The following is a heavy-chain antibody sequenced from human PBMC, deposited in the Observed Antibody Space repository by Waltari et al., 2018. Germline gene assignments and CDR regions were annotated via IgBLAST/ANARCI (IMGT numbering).Heavy chain of an antibody. V-gene: IGHV4-4*02. CDR3: TRDFFAGSYSA. J-gene: IGHJ5*02. CDR2: ISHSGST. D-gene: IGHD1-26*01. CDR1: DASISSTNW. Sequence: QVQLQESGPGLVKPSGTLSLTCTVSDASISSTNWWTWVRQPPGKGLEWIGEISHSGSTNYNPDLKSRVTISIDKSKNQFSLDLSSVTAADTAVYYCTRDFFAGSYSAWGQGTLVTVSS.